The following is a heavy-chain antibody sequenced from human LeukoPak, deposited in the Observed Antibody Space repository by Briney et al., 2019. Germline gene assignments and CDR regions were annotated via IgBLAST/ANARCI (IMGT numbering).Heavy chain of an antibody. CDR2: ISSSSSYT. CDR1: GFTFSDYY. Sequence: GGSLRLSCAASGFTFSDYYMSWLRQAQGKGLEWVSYISSSSSYTNYADSVKGRFTISRDNGKNSLYLQMNSLRGEDTAVYYCARVKSEIDYWGQGTLVTVSS. V-gene: IGHV3-11*03. CDR3: ARVKSEIDY. D-gene: IGHD2-21*01. J-gene: IGHJ4*02.